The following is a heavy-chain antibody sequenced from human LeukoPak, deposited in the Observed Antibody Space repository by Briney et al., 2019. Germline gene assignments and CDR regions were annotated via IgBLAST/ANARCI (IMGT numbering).Heavy chain of an antibody. V-gene: IGHV4-39*01. CDR2: IYYSGST. Sequence: SETLSLTCTVSGGSISSSSYYWGWIRQPPGKGLEWIGSIYYSGSTYYNPSLKSRVTISVDTSKNQFSLKLSSVTAADTAVYYCARHQITMIVVVYDYWGQGTLVTVSS. CDR1: GGSISSSSYY. D-gene: IGHD3-22*01. CDR3: ARHQITMIVVVYDY. J-gene: IGHJ4*02.